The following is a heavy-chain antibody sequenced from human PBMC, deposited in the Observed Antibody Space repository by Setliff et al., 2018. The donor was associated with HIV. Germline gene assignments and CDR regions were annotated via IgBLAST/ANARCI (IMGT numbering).Heavy chain of an antibody. CDR3: ARGTKYSVAGTRGYYFDS. CDR2: INLSRST. J-gene: IGHJ4*02. V-gene: IGHV4-34*01. CDR1: GASFSGYY. D-gene: IGHD6-19*01. Sequence: KASETLSLTCAVYGASFSGYYWSWIRQPPGKGLEWIGEINLSRSTDYNPSLKSRVTISVDTSKNQFSLRLSSVTAGDTAVYYCARGTKYSVAGTRGYYFDSWGQGTLVTVSS.